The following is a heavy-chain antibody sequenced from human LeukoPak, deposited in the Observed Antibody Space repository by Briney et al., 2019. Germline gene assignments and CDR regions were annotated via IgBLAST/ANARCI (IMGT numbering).Heavy chain of an antibody. CDR3: AKTVAGTLNWFDP. D-gene: IGHD6-19*01. J-gene: IGHJ5*02. CDR1: GFTFNSYA. CDR2: ISGSGGGT. Sequence: PGGSLRLSCAASGFTFNSYAMSWVRQAPEKGLEWVATISGSGGGTYYADSVTGRFTISRDNSKNTLYLQMNNLRAEDTAVYYCAKTVAGTLNWFDPWGQGTLVTVSS. V-gene: IGHV3-23*01.